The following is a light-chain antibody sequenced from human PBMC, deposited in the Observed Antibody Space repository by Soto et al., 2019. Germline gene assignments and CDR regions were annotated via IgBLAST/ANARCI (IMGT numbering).Light chain of an antibody. CDR3: QQYAGS. V-gene: IGKV3-20*01. CDR1: QSVSSSS. Sequence: EIVLTQSPGTLSLSPGERATLSCRASQSVSSSSLAWYQQKPGQSPRLLIYGASSRATGIPDRFSGRRSGTDFTLSISRLEPEDFAVYYCQQYAGSFDGETKVEIK. J-gene: IGKJ4*02. CDR2: GAS.